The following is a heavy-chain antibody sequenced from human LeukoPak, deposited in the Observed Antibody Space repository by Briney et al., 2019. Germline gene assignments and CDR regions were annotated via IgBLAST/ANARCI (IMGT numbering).Heavy chain of an antibody. CDR2: INHSGSA. V-gene: IGHV4-34*01. Sequence: SETLSLTCAVYGGSFSGYYWSWIRQPPGKGLEWIGEINHSGSANYNPSLKSRVTISVDTSKNQFSLKLSSVTAADTAVYYCARRSRAIVVVPAAKRGSYYFDYWGQGTLVTVSS. J-gene: IGHJ4*02. D-gene: IGHD2-2*01. CDR1: GGSFSGYY. CDR3: ARRSRAIVVVPAAKRGSYYFDY.